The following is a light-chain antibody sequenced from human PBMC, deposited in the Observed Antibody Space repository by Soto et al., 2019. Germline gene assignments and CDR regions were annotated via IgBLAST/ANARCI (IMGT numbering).Light chain of an antibody. CDR1: QSVDIN. V-gene: IGKV3-15*01. Sequence: EMVLTQSPATLSVSPGERVTLSCRASQSVDINLAWYQQKPGQAPRLLIYGASTRAIDMPGRFSGRGSGTEFTLTISYLEPEDFAIYYCQQGGNWPLTFGQGTRLEIK. CDR2: GAS. CDR3: QQGGNWPLT. J-gene: IGKJ5*01.